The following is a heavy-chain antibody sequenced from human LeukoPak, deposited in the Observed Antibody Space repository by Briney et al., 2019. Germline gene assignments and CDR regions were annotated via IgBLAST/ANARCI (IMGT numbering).Heavy chain of an antibody. Sequence: ASVKVSCTASGYTFSDYYIHWVRQAPGQGLEWVGWMNPNSGDTNYARSFQGRGTMTRDTPISTAYMELSRLRFDDTAVYYCAKDPFDQMLPENWFDPWGQGTLVTVSS. CDR3: AKDPFDQMLPENWFDP. V-gene: IGHV1-2*02. D-gene: IGHD2-2*01. CDR1: GYTFSDYY. CDR2: MNPNSGDT. J-gene: IGHJ5*02.